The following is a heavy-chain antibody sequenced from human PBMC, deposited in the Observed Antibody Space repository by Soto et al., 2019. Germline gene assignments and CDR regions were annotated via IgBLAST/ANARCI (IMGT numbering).Heavy chain of an antibody. D-gene: IGHD2-21*02. CDR2: VTPSGGHT. CDR3: ARGGHVVVVTAALDY. J-gene: IGHJ4*02. Sequence: QVQLMQSGAEVKKPGASVKVSCKASGDTFSDYYIHWVRQGPGQGLEWMGTVTPSGGHTTYSQQFLGRVTMNRHTSTSTLHMELTSLTSEDTAVYYCARGGHVVVVTAALDYWGQGTLVTVSS. V-gene: IGHV1-46*01. CDR1: GDTFSDYY.